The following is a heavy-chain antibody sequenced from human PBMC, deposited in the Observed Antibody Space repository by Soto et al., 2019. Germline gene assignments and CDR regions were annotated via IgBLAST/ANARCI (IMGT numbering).Heavy chain of an antibody. J-gene: IGHJ6*02. V-gene: IGHV1-69*01. CDR3: ARVYYDFWSGYWDYYYYGMDV. CDR2: IIPIFGTA. CDR1: GGTFSSYA. Sequence: QVQLVQSGAEVKKPGSSVKVSCKASGGTFSSYAISWVRQAPGQGLEWMGGIIPIFGTANYAQKFQGRVKITADESTSTAYMELSSLRSEDTAVYYCARVYYDFWSGYWDYYYYGMDVWGQGTTVTVSS. D-gene: IGHD3-3*01.